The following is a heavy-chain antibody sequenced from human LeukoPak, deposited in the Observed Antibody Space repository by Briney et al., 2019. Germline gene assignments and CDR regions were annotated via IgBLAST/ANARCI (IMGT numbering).Heavy chain of an antibody. CDR2: INPSGGST. CDR1: GHTFTSYF. CDR3: ARDPYDSSGSYLERYGMDV. Sequence: ASVKVSCKASGHTFTSYFMHWVRQAPGQGLEWMGIINPSGGSTSYAQKFQGRVTMTRDTSTSTVYMELSSLRSEDTAVYYCARDPYDSSGSYLERYGMDVWGQGTTVTVSS. D-gene: IGHD3-22*01. V-gene: IGHV1-46*01. J-gene: IGHJ6*02.